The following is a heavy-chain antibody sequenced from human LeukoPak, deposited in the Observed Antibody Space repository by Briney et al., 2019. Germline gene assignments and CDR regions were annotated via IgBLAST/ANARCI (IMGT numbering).Heavy chain of an antibody. J-gene: IGHJ5*02. CDR1: GFTFSNYW. D-gene: IGHD6-13*01. CDR3: ARSRAALRFDP. CDR2: INSDGSST. Sequence: GGSLRLSCAASGFTFSNYWMHWVRQAPGKGLVWVSRINSDGSSTTYADSVKGRFTISRDNAKNTLYLQMNSLRAEDTAVYYCARSRAALRFDPWGQGTLVTVSS. V-gene: IGHV3-74*01.